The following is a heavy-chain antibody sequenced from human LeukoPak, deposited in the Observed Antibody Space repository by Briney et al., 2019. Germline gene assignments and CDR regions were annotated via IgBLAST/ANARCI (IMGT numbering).Heavy chain of an antibody. Sequence: PRRSLRLSCAASGFTFSSYGMHWVRQAPGKGLEWVAVISYDGSNEFYADSVKGRFTISRDNSKNTLYLQMNSLRAEDTAVYYCAKNPMKVRYYFDYWGQGTLVTVSS. CDR2: ISYDGSNE. CDR1: GFTFSSYG. D-gene: IGHD3-22*01. V-gene: IGHV3-30*18. CDR3: AKNPMKVRYYFDY. J-gene: IGHJ4*02.